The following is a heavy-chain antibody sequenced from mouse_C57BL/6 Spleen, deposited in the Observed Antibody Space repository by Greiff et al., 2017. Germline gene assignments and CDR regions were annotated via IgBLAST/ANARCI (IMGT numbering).Heavy chain of an antibody. D-gene: IGHD3-2*02. V-gene: IGHV10-1*01. CDR2: IRSKSNNYAT. CDR1: GFSFNTYA. CDR3: VREATGFYYFDY. J-gene: IGHJ2*01. Sequence: EVKLQESGGGLVQPKGSLKLSCAASGFSFNTYAMNWVRQAPGKGLEWVARIRSKSNNYATYYADSVKDRFTISRDDSESMLYLQMNNLKTEDTAMYYCVREATGFYYFDYWGQGTTLTVSS.